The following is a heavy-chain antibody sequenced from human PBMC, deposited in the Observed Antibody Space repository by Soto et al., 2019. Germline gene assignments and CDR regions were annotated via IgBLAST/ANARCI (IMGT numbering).Heavy chain of an antibody. CDR1: GYPFTSYF. CDR2: ISAYNGNT. Sequence: ASVKVSCKTSGYPFTSYFITWVRQAPGQGLEWMGWISAYNGNTNYAQMFQGRVTMTTDTSTSTGYMELRSLRSDDTAVYYCARQNYYSGMDVWGQGTTVTVFS. J-gene: IGHJ6*02. V-gene: IGHV1-18*01. CDR3: ARQNYYSGMDV.